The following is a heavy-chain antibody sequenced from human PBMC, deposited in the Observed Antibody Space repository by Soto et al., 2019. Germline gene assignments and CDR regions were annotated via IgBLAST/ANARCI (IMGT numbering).Heavy chain of an antibody. CDR1: GYTLNTYG. Sequence: QVQLVQSGAEVKKPGASVKVSCKASGYTLNTYGITWVRQAPGQGLEWMGWISANNDHTNYPQKLQSRVTTTTDTCTSTACMELRSLTSDDTAVYYCARGTYFDYWGQGTLVTVSS. V-gene: IGHV1-18*01. CDR3: ARGTYFDY. J-gene: IGHJ4*02. CDR2: ISANNDHT.